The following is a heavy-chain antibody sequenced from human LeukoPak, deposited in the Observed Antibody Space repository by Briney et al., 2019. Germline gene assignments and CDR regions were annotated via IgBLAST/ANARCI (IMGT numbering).Heavy chain of an antibody. Sequence: PGGSLTLSCAASGFTFSSYAMPWVRQAPGKGLEWVAVISYDGSNKYYADSVKGRFTISRDNSKNTLYLQMNSLRAEDTAVYYCARDSEWFNHAPVGVDYWGQGTLVTVSS. CDR2: ISYDGSNK. CDR3: ARDSEWFNHAPVGVDY. V-gene: IGHV3-30-3*01. J-gene: IGHJ4*02. D-gene: IGHD3-3*01. CDR1: GFTFSSYA.